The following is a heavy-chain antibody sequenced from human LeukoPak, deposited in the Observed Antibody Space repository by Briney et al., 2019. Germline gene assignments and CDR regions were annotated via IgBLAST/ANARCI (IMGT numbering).Heavy chain of an antibody. Sequence: SETLSLTCAVYGGSFSGYYWSWIRQPPGKGLEWIGEINHSGSTNYNPSPKSRVTISVDTSKNQFSLKLSSVTAADTAVYYCARALYYYGSGSYYRTSTGSGWFDPWGQGTLVTVSS. CDR3: ARALYYYGSGSYYRTSTGSGWFDP. CDR1: GGSFSGYY. CDR2: INHSGST. V-gene: IGHV4-34*01. J-gene: IGHJ5*02. D-gene: IGHD3-10*01.